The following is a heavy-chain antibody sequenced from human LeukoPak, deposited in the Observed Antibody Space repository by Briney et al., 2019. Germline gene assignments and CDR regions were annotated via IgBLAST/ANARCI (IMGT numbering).Heavy chain of an antibody. CDR3: ARVLRYCGGGNCYSGGLGYMDV. Sequence: SETLSLTCTVSGYSISSGYYSGWIRQPPGKGLEWIGSIYHSGSTYYNPSLKSRVTISVDTSKNQFSLKLSSVTAADTAVYYCARVLRYCGGGNCYSGGLGYMDVWGKGTTVTISS. CDR1: GYSISSGYY. D-gene: IGHD2-15*01. CDR2: IYHSGST. V-gene: IGHV4-38-2*02. J-gene: IGHJ6*03.